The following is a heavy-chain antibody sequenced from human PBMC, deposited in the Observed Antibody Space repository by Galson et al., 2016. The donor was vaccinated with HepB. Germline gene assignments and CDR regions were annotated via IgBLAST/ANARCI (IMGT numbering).Heavy chain of an antibody. Sequence: SLRLSCAASGFTFSGYDMHWVRQAPGKGLEWVALISYDGRNKNYVDSVKGRFTISRENAKNFLYLQMNSLRAGDTAVYYCAREGFGDVHCGLDVWGQGTTVTVSS. CDR1: GFTFSGYD. CDR2: ISYDGRNK. V-gene: IGHV3-30*03. CDR3: AREGFGDVHCGLDV. J-gene: IGHJ6*02. D-gene: IGHD3-10*01.